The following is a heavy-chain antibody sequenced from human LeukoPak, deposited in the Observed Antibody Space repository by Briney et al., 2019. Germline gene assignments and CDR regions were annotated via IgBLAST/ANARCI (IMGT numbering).Heavy chain of an antibody. CDR2: IYYSGST. D-gene: IGHD3-3*01. V-gene: IGHV4-59*01. CDR1: GGSISGYY. J-gene: IGHJ6*02. CDR3: ARVKLPYDFWSGYQNGMDV. Sequence: SETLSLTCTVSGGSISGYYWIWIRQPPGKGLEWIGYIYYSGSTNYNPSLKSRVTISVDTSKNQFSLKLSSVTAADTAVYYCARVKLPYDFWSGYQNGMDVWGQGTTVTVSS.